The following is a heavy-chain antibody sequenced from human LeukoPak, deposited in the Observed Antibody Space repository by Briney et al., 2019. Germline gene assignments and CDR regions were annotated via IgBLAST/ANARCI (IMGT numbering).Heavy chain of an antibody. V-gene: IGHV3-21*01. CDR2: ISSSSSYI. CDR3: ARGGDYWEAAFDI. J-gene: IGHJ3*02. D-gene: IGHD2-21*02. CDR1: EFTFSSYS. Sequence: GGSLRLSCAASEFTFSSYSMNWVRQAPGKGLEWVSSISSSSSYIYYADSVKGRFTISRDNAKNSLYLQMNSLRAEDTAVYYCARGGDYWEAAFDIWGQGTMVTVSS.